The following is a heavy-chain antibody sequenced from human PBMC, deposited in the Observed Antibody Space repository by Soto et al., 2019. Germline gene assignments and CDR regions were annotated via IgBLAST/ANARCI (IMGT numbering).Heavy chain of an antibody. J-gene: IGHJ4*02. V-gene: IGHV3-23*01. D-gene: IGHD3-10*01. CDR2: ISGSGGST. CDR3: ARDRSLLWLKYYFDY. Sequence: EVQLLESGGGLVQPGGSLRLSCAASGFTFSSYAMSWVRQAPGKGLEWVSAISGSGGSTYYADSVKGRFTISRDNSKNTLYLQMNSLRAEDTAVYYCARDRSLLWLKYYFDYWGQGTLVTVSS. CDR1: GFTFSSYA.